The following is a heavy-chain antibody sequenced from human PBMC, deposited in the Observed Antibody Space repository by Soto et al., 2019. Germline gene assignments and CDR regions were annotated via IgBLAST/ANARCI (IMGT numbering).Heavy chain of an antibody. CDR1: GFTFSDTL. V-gene: IGHV1-3*01. Sequence: QVQLVQSGAELKKPGASVNISCQASGFTFSDTLINWVRQGPGQRLEWMGWINPANGNTRYSESFQGRVTISSLSSASTAYVALSDLTSEATAVYDCARDRVSVGPRANDGFDVWGQGTMITVSS. J-gene: IGHJ3*01. CDR3: ARDRVSVGPRANDGFDV. D-gene: IGHD3-3*01. CDR2: INPANGNT.